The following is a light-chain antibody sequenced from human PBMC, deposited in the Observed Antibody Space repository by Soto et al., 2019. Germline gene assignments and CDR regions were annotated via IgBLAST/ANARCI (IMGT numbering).Light chain of an antibody. Sequence: EIGLTQSPCTLSLSPGERATLSCRASQSVSSYLAWYQQKPGQAPRLLIYDASTGATGIPARFSGSGSGTEFTLTISSLQSEDFAVYYCQQYNNWWTFGQGTKVDIK. V-gene: IGKV3-15*01. CDR2: DAS. CDR3: QQYNNWWT. J-gene: IGKJ1*01. CDR1: QSVSSY.